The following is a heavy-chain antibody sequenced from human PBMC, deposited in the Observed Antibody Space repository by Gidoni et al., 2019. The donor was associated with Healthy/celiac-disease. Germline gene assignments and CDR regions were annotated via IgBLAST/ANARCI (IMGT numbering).Heavy chain of an antibody. CDR1: GYSISSGYY. CDR2: IYHSGST. Sequence: QVQLQESGPGLVKPSDTLSLTCAVSGYSISSGYYWGWIRQPPGKGLEWIGSIYHSGSTYYNPSLKSRVTISVDTSKNQFSLKLSSVTAADTAVYYCARADYYDSSGYYLQHDYWGQGTLVTVSS. J-gene: IGHJ4*02. V-gene: IGHV4-38-2*01. D-gene: IGHD3-22*01. CDR3: ARADYYDSSGYYLQHDY.